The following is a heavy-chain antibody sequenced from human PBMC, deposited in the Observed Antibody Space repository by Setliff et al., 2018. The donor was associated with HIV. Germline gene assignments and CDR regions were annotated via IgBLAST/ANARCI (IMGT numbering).Heavy chain of an antibody. CDR2: IHTTGIT. J-gene: IGHJ6*03. V-gene: IGHV4-61*02. CDR1: GGSISSGSYY. CDR3: ARGPRPVDVDYYYMDV. Sequence: SETLSLTCAVSGGSISSGSYYWSWIRQPAGKGLEWIGRIHTTGITNYIPSLKSRVTISLDTSKNQFSLKLTSVTAADTAVYYCARGPRPVDVDYYYMDVWGKGTTVTVSS.